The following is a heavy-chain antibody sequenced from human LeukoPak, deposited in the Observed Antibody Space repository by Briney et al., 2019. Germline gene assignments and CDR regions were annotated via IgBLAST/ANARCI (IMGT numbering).Heavy chain of an antibody. CDR1: GGSFSGYY. CDR2: INHSGST. J-gene: IGHJ4*02. CDR3: ARVRAIAVAGHIPYYFDY. V-gene: IGHV4-34*01. D-gene: IGHD6-19*01. Sequence: KPSETLSLTCAVYGGSFSGYYWSWIRQPPGKGLEWIGEINHSGSTNYNPSLKSRVTISVDTSKNQFSLKLSSVTAADTAVYYCARVRAIAVAGHIPYYFDYWGQGTLVTVSS.